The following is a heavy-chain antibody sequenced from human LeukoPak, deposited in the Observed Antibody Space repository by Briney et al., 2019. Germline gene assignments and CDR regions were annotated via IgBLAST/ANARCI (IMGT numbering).Heavy chain of an antibody. D-gene: IGHD2-21*02. Sequence: PSQTLSLTCTVSGGSISRISYYWGWIRQPPGKGLEWIGYIYYSGSTYYNPSLKSRVTISVDTSKNQFSLKLSSVTAADTAVYYCARFYCGGDCYSGYFNYWGQGTLVTVSS. CDR2: IYYSGST. CDR1: GGSISRISYY. J-gene: IGHJ4*02. V-gene: IGHV4-39*01. CDR3: ARFYCGGDCYSGYFNY.